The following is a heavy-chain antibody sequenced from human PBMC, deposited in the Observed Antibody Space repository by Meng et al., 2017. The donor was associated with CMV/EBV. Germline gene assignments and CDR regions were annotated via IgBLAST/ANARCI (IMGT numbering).Heavy chain of an antibody. CDR2: ISYDGSNK. J-gene: IGHJ6*02. CDR1: GFTFSSYA. V-gene: IGHV3-30-3*01. D-gene: IGHD5-18*01. CDR3: ARDAGYSGKYYYGMDV. Sequence: GESLKISCAASGFTFSSYAMHWVRQAPGKGLEWVAVISYDGSNKYYADSVKGRFTISRDNSKNTLYLQMNSLRAEDTAVYYCARDAGYSGKYYYGMDVWGQGTTVTFSS.